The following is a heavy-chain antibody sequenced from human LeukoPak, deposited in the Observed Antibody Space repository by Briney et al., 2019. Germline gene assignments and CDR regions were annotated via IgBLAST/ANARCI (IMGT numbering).Heavy chain of an antibody. J-gene: IGHJ4*02. CDR2: INPNSGGT. D-gene: IGHD1-1*01. Sequence: AASVKVSCKASGYTFTGYYMHWVRQAPGRGLEWMGWINPNSGGTNYAQKFQGRVTMTRDTPISTAYMELSRLRSDDTAVCYCAREERSLGMWGQGTLVTVSS. CDR1: GYTFTGYY. CDR3: AREERSLGM. V-gene: IGHV1-2*02.